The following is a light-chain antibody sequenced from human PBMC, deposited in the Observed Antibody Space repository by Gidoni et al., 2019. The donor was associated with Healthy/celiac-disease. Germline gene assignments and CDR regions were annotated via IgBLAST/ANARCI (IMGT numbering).Light chain of an antibody. Sequence: DIVLPQSPAFLALSLRERATINCKSSQSVLYSSNNKNDLAWYQQKPGQPPKLLIYWASTRESGVPDRFSGSGSGTDFTLTISSLQAEDVAVYYCQQYYSTPWTFGQGTKVEIK. CDR2: WAS. J-gene: IGKJ1*01. CDR1: QSVLYSSNNKND. CDR3: QQYYSTPWT. V-gene: IGKV4-1*01.